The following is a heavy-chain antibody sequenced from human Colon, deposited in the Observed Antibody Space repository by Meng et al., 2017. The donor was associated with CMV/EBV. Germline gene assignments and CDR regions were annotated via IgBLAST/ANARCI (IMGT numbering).Heavy chain of an antibody. V-gene: IGHV4-30-4*01. CDR1: GDSIRSGDYY. D-gene: IGHD3-22*01. Sequence: SETLSLTCTVSGDSIRSGDYYWTWIRQFPGKGLEWIGYIYHNGNRNPNPSLRSRLSLSVDTSKNQFSLELTSVTAADTAVYYCARYVSGFYSHIDHWGQGTLVTVSS. CDR3: ARYVSGFYSHIDH. CDR2: IYHNGNR. J-gene: IGHJ4*02.